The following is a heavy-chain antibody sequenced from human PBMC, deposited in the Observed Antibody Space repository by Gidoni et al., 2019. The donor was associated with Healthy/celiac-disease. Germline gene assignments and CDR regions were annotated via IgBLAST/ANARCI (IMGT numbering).Heavy chain of an antibody. CDR3: AKDRAAAAGYYYGMDV. D-gene: IGHD6-13*01. Sequence: EVQLLESGGGLVQPGGSLRLSCAASGFTFSSYAMSWVRQAPGQGREGVLAISGSGGSTYYAESVKGRFTISRDNSKNSLYLQLISLRAEDTDVYYCAKDRAAAAGYYYGMDVWGQGTTVTVSS. CDR1: GFTFSSYA. V-gene: IGHV3-23*01. J-gene: IGHJ6*02. CDR2: ISGSGGST.